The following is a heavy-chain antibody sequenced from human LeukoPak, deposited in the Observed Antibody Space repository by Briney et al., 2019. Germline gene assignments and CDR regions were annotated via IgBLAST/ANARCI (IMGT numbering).Heavy chain of an antibody. CDR3: ARDSLTMIVGRQKRGLDY. Sequence: GGSLRLSCAASGFTFSNYNMNWVRQAPGQGLEWISSIKSSTTYVYYADSVKGRFTISRDNAKNSLYLQMDSLRAEDTAVYYCARDSLTMIVGRQKRGLDYWGQGTLVTVSS. V-gene: IGHV3-21*01. D-gene: IGHD3-22*01. CDR1: GFTFSNYN. J-gene: IGHJ4*02. CDR2: IKSSTTYV.